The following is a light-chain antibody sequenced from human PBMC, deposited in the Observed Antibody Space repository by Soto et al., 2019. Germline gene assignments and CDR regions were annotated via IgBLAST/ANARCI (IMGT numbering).Light chain of an antibody. J-gene: IGLJ2*01. CDR1: SSDVGTYNL. V-gene: IGLV2-23*01. Sequence: QSALTQPASVSGSPGQSITISCTGTSSDVGTYNLVSWYQQHPAKAPKLMIFEGNKRPSGVSNRFSASKSGNTASLTISGLQAEDEADYYCCSYAGGSTVVFGGGTKLTVL. CDR3: CSYAGGSTVV. CDR2: EGN.